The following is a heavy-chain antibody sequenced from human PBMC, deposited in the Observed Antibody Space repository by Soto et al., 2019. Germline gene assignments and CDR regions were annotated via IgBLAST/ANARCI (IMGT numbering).Heavy chain of an antibody. CDR3: ATGGLRYARSDAFDI. CDR2: INAGNGNT. D-gene: IGHD1-1*01. Sequence: ASVKVSCKASGYTFTSYAMYWVRQAPGQRLEWMGWINAGNGNTKYSQKFQGRVTITRDTSASTAYMELSSLRSEDTAVYYCATGGLRYARSDAFDIWGQGTMVTVSS. CDR1: GYTFTSYA. V-gene: IGHV1-3*01. J-gene: IGHJ3*02.